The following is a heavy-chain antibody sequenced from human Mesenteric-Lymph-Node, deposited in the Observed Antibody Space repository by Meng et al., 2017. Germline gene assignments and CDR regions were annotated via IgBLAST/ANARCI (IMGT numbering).Heavy chain of an antibody. CDR1: GGTFSSYA. J-gene: IGHJ6*02. CDR2: IIPIFGTA. Sequence: SVKVSCKASGGTFSSYAISWVRQAPGQGLEWMGGIIPIFGTANYAQKFQGRVTITADESTSTAYMELSSLRSEDTAVYYCASLRRLYYYYGMDVWGQGTTVTVSS. V-gene: IGHV1-69*13. CDR3: ASLRRLYYYYGMDV. D-gene: IGHD3-3*01.